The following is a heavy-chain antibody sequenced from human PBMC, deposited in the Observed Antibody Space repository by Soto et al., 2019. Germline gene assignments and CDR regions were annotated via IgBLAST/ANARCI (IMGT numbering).Heavy chain of an antibody. CDR3: ARVRSGYRSSCYEIWFDP. V-gene: IGHV3-11*06. Sequence: GGSLRLSCAASGFTFSDYYMSWIRQAPGKGLEWVSYISSSSSYTNYADSVKGRFTISRDNAKNSRYLQRNSLRAEDTVVYYCARVRSGYRSSCYEIWFDPWGQGTLITVSS. D-gene: IGHD6-13*01. CDR2: ISSSSSYT. J-gene: IGHJ5*02. CDR1: GFTFSDYY.